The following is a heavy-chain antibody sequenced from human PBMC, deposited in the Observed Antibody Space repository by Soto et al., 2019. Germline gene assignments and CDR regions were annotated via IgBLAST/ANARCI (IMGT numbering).Heavy chain of an antibody. CDR1: GYTFTSYG. V-gene: IGHV1-18*01. J-gene: IGHJ3*02. CDR2: ISAYNGNT. CDR3: ARDLAYQIDAFDI. D-gene: IGHD2-2*01. Sequence: QVQLVQSGAEVKKPGAAVKVSCKASGYTFTSYGFSWVRQAPGQGLEWMGWISAYNGNTNYAQSLQGRVTMTTDTSRRTAYMELRSLRSDDTAVYYCARDLAYQIDAFDIWGQGTMVTVSS.